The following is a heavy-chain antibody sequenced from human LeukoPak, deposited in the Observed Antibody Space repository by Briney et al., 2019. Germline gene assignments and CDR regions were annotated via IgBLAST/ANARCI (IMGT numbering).Heavy chain of an antibody. J-gene: IGHJ4*02. Sequence: SETLSLTCAVYGGSFSGYYWSWIRQSPGRGLEWIGQINDSGDTDYNPSLKSRVTISIDTSKKQFSLRLRSVTAADTALYYCARETSTCNSFEYWGQGTAVTVSS. CDR1: GGSFSGYY. CDR2: INDSGDT. D-gene: IGHD2-2*01. CDR3: ARETSTCNSFEY. V-gene: IGHV4-34*01.